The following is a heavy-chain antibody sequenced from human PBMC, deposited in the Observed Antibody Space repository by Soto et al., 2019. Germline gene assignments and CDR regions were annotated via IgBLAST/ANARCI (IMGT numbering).Heavy chain of an antibody. CDR3: AKGEYSIGWAPSYYYGMDA. CDR1: GFTFDDYA. J-gene: IGHJ6*02. V-gene: IGHV3-9*01. D-gene: IGHD6-19*01. Sequence: PGGSVRLSCAASGFTFDDYAMHWVRQAPGKGLEWVSGISWNSGSIGYADSVKGRFTISRDNAKNSLYLQMNSLRAEDTALYYCAKGEYSIGWAPSYYYGMDASGPGATVT. CDR2: ISWNSGSI.